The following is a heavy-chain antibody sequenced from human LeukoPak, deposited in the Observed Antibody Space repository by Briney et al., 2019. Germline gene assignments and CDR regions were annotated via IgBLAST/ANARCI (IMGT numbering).Heavy chain of an antibody. V-gene: IGHV4-59*08. Sequence: SETLSLTCTASGGSISSYYWSWIRQTPGKGLEWIGYICYSGSTDYNASVKSRVTISVDTSRNQFSLKLKSVTAADTAVYYCARPGDGYPYYFDYWGQGTLVTVSS. CDR2: ICYSGST. J-gene: IGHJ4*02. D-gene: IGHD5-24*01. CDR3: ARPGDGYPYYFDY. CDR1: GGSISSYY.